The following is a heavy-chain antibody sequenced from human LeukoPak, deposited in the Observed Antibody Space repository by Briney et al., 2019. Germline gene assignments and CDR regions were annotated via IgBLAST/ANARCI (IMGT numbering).Heavy chain of an antibody. Sequence: GSSVKVSCKASGGTFSSYAISWVRQAPGQGLEWMGGIIPIFGTANYAQKFQGRVTITADESTSTAYMELSSLRSEDTAAYYCARDEYQLSSFDPWGQGTLVTVSS. CDR2: IIPIFGTA. CDR1: GGTFSSYA. D-gene: IGHD2-2*01. CDR3: ARDEYQLSSFDP. J-gene: IGHJ5*02. V-gene: IGHV1-69*01.